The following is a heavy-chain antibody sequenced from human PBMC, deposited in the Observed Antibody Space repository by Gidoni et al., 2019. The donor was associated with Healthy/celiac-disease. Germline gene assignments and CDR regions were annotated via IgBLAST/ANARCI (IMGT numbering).Heavy chain of an antibody. V-gene: IGHV4-34*01. Sequence: QVQLQQWGAGLLKPSETLSLTCAVYGGSFSGYYWSWIRQPPGKGLEWIGEINHSGSTNYNPSLKSRVTISVDTSKNQFSLKLSSVTAADTAVYYCARGAGRGSSSLLDYWGQGTLVTVSS. CDR3: ARGAGRGSSSLLDY. D-gene: IGHD6-13*01. CDR1: GGSFSGYY. CDR2: INHSGST. J-gene: IGHJ4*02.